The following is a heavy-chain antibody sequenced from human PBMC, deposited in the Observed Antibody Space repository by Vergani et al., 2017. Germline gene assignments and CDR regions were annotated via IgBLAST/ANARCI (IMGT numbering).Heavy chain of an antibody. V-gene: IGHV1-69*13. J-gene: IGHJ1*01. CDR1: GYTFTSYA. Sequence: QVQLVQSGAEVKKPGASVKVSCKASGYTFTSYAMHWVRQAPGQGLEWMGGIIPIFGTANYAQKFQGRVTITADESTSTAYMELSSLRSEDTAVYYCARYCSSTSCYNAEYFQHWGQGTLVTVSS. D-gene: IGHD2-2*02. CDR2: IIPIFGTA. CDR3: ARYCSSTSCYNAEYFQH.